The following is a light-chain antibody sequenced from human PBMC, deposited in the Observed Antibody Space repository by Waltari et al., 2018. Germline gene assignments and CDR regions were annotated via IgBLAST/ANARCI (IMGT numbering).Light chain of an antibody. CDR1: QSLFSSSTSRTY. V-gene: IGKV4-1*01. J-gene: IGKJ5*01. Sequence: DIVMTQSPDSLAVSLGERATINCKSSQSLFSSSTSRTYIAWYQHKPGQPPKLLIHWASIRASGVPDRFSGSGSGTDFTLTISSLQAEDVAVYYCHHYYIPPLTFGQGTRLEI. CDR3: HHYYIPPLT. CDR2: WAS.